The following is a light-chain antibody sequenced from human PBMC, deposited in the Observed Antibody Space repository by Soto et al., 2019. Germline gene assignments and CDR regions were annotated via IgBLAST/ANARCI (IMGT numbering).Light chain of an antibody. CDR3: SSYTTSSTHWV. CDR1: SSDVGGYNY. CDR2: VVS. J-gene: IGLJ3*02. V-gene: IGLV2-14*01. Sequence: QSALTQPASVSGSPGQSITISCTGTSSDVGGYNYVSWYQQHPGKAPKLMIYVVSNRPSGVSNRFSGSKSGNTDSLTISGLQAEDEADYYCSSYTTSSTHWVFGGGTKLTVL.